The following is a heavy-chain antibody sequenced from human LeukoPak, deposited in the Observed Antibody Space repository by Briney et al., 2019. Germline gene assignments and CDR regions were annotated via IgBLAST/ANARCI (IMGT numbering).Heavy chain of an antibody. D-gene: IGHD2-8*01. Sequence: ASVKVSCKASGYTFTSYDINWVRQATGQGLEWMGIINPSGGSTSYAQKFQGRVTMTRDMSTSTVYMELSSLRSDDTAVYYCARDPPGVRYGRPIFDFWGQGTLVTVSS. CDR3: ARDPPGVRYGRPIFDF. V-gene: IGHV1-46*01. CDR1: GYTFTSYD. J-gene: IGHJ4*02. CDR2: INPSGGST.